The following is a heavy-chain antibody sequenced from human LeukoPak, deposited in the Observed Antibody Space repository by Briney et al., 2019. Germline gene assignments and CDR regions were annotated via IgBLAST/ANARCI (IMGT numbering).Heavy chain of an antibody. CDR3: ARFVSMVQGAHTYYYYYMDV. D-gene: IGHD3-10*01. J-gene: IGHJ6*03. V-gene: IGHV4-59*01. Sequence: PSETLSLTCTVSGGSISSYYWSWIRQPPGKGLEWIGYIYYSGSTNYNPSLKSRVTISVDTSKNQFSLKLSSVTAADTAVYYCARFVSMVQGAHTYYYYYMDVWGKGTTVTVSS. CDR2: IYYSGST. CDR1: GGSISSYY.